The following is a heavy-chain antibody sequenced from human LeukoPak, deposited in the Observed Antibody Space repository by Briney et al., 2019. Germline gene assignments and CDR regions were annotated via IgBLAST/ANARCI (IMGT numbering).Heavy chain of an antibody. CDR2: IYPGDSDT. CDR3: ARLVCSSTSCYAFDI. Sequence: KPGESLKISCKGSGYSFTSCWIGWVRQMPGKGLEWMGIIYPGDSDTRYSPSFQGQVTISADKSISTAYLQWSSLKASDTAMYYCARLVCSSTSCYAFDIWGQGTMVTVSS. V-gene: IGHV5-51*01. D-gene: IGHD2-2*01. CDR1: GYSFTSCW. J-gene: IGHJ3*02.